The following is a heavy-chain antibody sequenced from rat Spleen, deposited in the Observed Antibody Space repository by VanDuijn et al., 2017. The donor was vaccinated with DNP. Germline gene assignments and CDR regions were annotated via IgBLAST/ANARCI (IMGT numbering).Heavy chain of an antibody. Sequence: EVHLVESGGGLVQPGRSLKVSCSASGFTFSNYGMAWVRQTPTKGLEWVASISTGGDYTHYRDSVKGRFTLSRDNAKNTQYLQMDSLRSEDTATYYCARGNYGGYSDYFDYWGQGVMVTVSS. J-gene: IGHJ2*01. CDR3: ARGNYGGYSDYFDY. CDR2: ISTGGDYT. CDR1: GFTFSNYG. V-gene: IGHV5S14*01. D-gene: IGHD1-11*01.